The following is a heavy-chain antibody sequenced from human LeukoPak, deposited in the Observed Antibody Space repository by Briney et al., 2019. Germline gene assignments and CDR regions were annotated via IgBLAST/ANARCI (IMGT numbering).Heavy chain of an antibody. J-gene: IGHJ4*02. CDR2: ISSNGGST. CDR3: AKTGSSSWGYFDY. CDR1: GFTFSSYA. V-gene: IGHV3-64*01. Sequence: PGGSLRLSCAASGFTFSSYAMHWVRQAPGKGLEYVSAISSNGGSTYYANSVKGRFTISRDNSKNTLYLQMGSLRAEDMAVYYCAKTGSSSWGYFDYWGQGTLVTVSS. D-gene: IGHD6-13*01.